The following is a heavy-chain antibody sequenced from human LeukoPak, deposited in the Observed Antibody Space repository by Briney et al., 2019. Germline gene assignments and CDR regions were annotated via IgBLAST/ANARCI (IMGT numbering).Heavy chain of an antibody. CDR2: IRSKARSGTT. CDR1: GFTFSSYG. V-gene: IGHV3-49*04. Sequence: PGGSLRLSCAASGFTFSSYGMHWVRQAPGKGLEWVGFIRSKARSGTTEYAASVKGRFTISRDDSKSIAYLQMNSLKTEDTAVYYCTRDPGYCSSTSCWFDPWGQGTLVTVSS. D-gene: IGHD2-2*01. J-gene: IGHJ5*02. CDR3: TRDPGYCSSTSCWFDP.